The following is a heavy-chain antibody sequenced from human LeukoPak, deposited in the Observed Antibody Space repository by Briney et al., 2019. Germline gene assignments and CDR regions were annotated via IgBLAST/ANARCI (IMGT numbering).Heavy chain of an antibody. J-gene: IGHJ4*02. V-gene: IGHV3-23*01. CDR1: GFTFSSYT. CDR3: AKDRDSTWYD. Sequence: GGSLRLSCAASGFTFSSYTMNWVRQAPGKGLEWVSTIGVGGITYYTDSVKGRFTISRDNSKNTLYVQMNSLRAEDTAVYHCAKDRDSTWYDWGQGSLVTVSS. CDR2: IGVGGIT. D-gene: IGHD6-13*01.